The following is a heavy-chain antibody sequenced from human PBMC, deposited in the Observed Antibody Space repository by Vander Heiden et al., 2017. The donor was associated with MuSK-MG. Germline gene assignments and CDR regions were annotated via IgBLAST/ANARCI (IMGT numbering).Heavy chain of an antibody. V-gene: IGHV3-73*02. J-gene: IGHJ4*02. CDR1: GLSFSGSA. D-gene: IGHD1-7*01. CDR3: LAGTY. CDR2: IRSKGNSYAT. Sequence: EVQLVESGGGLVQRGGSLKLHCVVSGLSFSGSAIHWGRQASGKGLEWVGRIRSKGNSYATTYAESVKGRCTISRDDSNNTAYLQMNSLKTEDTAIYYCLAGTYGGQGTLVTVSS.